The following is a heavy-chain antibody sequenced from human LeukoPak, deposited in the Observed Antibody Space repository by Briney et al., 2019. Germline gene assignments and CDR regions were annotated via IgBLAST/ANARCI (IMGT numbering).Heavy chain of an antibody. D-gene: IGHD5-12*01. J-gene: IGHJ4*02. CDR3: AKTGYSGSAYGTWYFDY. Sequence: PGGSLRLSCATSGFTFSSNGLHWVRQAPGKGLEWVAFIRYDGSNEYYADSVKGRFTISRDNSKNTLYLQMNSLRTEDTAVYYCAKTGYSGSAYGTWYFDYWGLGTLVTVSS. CDR1: GFTFSSNG. CDR2: IRYDGSNE. V-gene: IGHV3-30*02.